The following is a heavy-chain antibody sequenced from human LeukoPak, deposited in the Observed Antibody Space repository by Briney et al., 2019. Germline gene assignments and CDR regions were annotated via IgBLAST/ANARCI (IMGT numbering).Heavy chain of an antibody. CDR1: GFTFSSYE. CDR3: ACPPGYGGY. CDR2: ISSSGSII. V-gene: IGHV3-48*03. J-gene: IGHJ4*02. D-gene: IGHD3-10*01. Sequence: QPGGSLRLYCAASGFTFSSYEMNWVRQAPGKGLERVSYISSSGSIICYADSVKGRFTISRDNAKNSLYLQMNSRRAEDTAVYYWACPPGYGGYWGQGTLVTGSS.